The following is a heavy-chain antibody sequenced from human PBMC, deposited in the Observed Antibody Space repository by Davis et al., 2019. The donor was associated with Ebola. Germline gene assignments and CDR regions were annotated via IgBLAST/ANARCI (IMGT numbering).Heavy chain of an antibody. CDR2: ISAYSGHT. CDR3: ATYSSSWPPYYGMDV. Sequence: AASVKVSCKASGYTFTSDGLCWVRQAPGQGLEWMGWISAYSGHTNYAQKFQDRVTMTTDTSTSTAYMELRSLRSDDTAVYYCATYSSSWPPYYGMDVWGKGTTVTVSS. J-gene: IGHJ6*04. CDR1: GYTFTSDG. D-gene: IGHD6-13*01. V-gene: IGHV1-18*01.